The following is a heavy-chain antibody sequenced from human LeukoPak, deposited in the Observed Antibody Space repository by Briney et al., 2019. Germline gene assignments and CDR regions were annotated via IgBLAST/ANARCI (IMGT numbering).Heavy chain of an antibody. V-gene: IGHV7-4-1*02. CDR1: GYTFTIYT. CDR3: ARLSGTYSVNAFDI. CDR2: INTNTGNP. J-gene: IGHJ3*02. Sequence: GASVKVSCKTSGYTFTIYTMNWVRQAPGQGLEWMGWINTNTGNPTYAQGFTGRFVFSLDTSVSTAYLQISGLEAEDTAVYYCARLSGTYSVNAFDIWGQGTMVTVSS. D-gene: IGHD1-26*01.